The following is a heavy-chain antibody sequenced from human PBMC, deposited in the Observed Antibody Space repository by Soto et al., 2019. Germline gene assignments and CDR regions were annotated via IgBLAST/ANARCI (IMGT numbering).Heavy chain of an antibody. J-gene: IGHJ6*02. Sequence: EVQLVESGGGLVQPGGSLRLSCAASGFTFSSYSMNWVRQAPGKGLEWVSYISSSSSTIYYADSVKGGFTISRDNTKNSLYLQMNSLRDEDTAVYYCAGDLVGVTTGGGYYYYGMDVWGQGTTVTVSS. CDR3: AGDLVGVTTGGGYYYYGMDV. V-gene: IGHV3-48*02. CDR1: GFTFSSYS. D-gene: IGHD4-17*01. CDR2: ISSSSSTI.